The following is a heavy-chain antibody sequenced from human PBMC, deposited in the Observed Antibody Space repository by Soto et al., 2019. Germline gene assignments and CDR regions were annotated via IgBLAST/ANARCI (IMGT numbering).Heavy chain of an antibody. J-gene: IGHJ4*02. CDR2: ISPDGDNT. V-gene: IGHV3-30-3*01. Sequence: QVQLVESGGGVVHPGPSLRTPCVPSGFPFSIYPIQWVCRAPGRGREWVAAISPDGDNTVYADSVKARFTISRDNSKDTVFLDMDSRRDDDTDLYYCARHWSRKLWGQGTLVTVSS. CDR3: ARHWSRKL. CDR1: GFPFSIYP.